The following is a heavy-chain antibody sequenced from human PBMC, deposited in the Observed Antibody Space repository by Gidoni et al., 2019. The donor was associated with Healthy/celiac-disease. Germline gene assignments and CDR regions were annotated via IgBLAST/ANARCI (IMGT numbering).Heavy chain of an antibody. CDR1: GESASSNHAA. D-gene: IGHD4-17*01. CDR2: TYYRSKWYN. J-gene: IGHJ5*02. V-gene: IGHV6-1*01. Sequence: QVQLQQSGPGLVKPSQTLSLTCAISGESASSNHAAWNWIRQSPSRGLEWLGRTYYRSKWYNDYAVSVKSRITINPDTSKNQFSLQLNSVTPEDTAVYYCARARRRVTTVTGVGPGWFDPWGQGTLVTVSS. CDR3: ARARRRVTTVTGVGPGWFDP.